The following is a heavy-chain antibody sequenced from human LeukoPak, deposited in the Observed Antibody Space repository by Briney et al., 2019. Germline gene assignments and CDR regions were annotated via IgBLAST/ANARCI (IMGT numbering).Heavy chain of an antibody. CDR3: ARDPLEDHYMDV. V-gene: IGHV4-61*02. Sequence: SETLSLTCTVSGGSISSGSYYWSWIRQPAGKGLEWIGRIYTSGSTNYNPSLKSRVNISVDTSKNQFSLKLSSVTAADTAVYYCARDPLEDHYMDVWGKGTTVTVSS. CDR2: IYTSGST. J-gene: IGHJ6*03. D-gene: IGHD1-1*01. CDR1: GGSISSGSYY.